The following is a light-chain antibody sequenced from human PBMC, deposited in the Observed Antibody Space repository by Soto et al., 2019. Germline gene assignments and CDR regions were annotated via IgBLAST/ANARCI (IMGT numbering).Light chain of an antibody. Sequence: HSVLTQPPSVSGAPGQRVTISCTGSSSKIGAGYDVHWYQQLPGAAPKVLIYGNSNRPSGVPDRFSGSKSGTSASLAITGLQAEDEADYYCQSYDSSLSAVVFGGGTKLTVL. CDR1: SSKIGAGYD. CDR2: GNS. CDR3: QSYDSSLSAVV. J-gene: IGLJ2*01. V-gene: IGLV1-40*01.